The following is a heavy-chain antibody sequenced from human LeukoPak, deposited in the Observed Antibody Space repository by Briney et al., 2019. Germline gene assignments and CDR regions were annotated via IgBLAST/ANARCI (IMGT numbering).Heavy chain of an antibody. Sequence: SETLSLTCTVSGGSISSYYWSWIRQPPGKGLEWIGYTYYSGSTNYNPSLKSRVTISVDTSKNQFSLKLSSVTAADTAVYYCARAASYDSSGYYYGYYYYMDVWGKGTTVTVSS. CDR3: ARAASYDSSGYYYGYYYYMDV. CDR2: TYYSGST. D-gene: IGHD3-22*01. V-gene: IGHV4-59*01. CDR1: GGSISSYY. J-gene: IGHJ6*03.